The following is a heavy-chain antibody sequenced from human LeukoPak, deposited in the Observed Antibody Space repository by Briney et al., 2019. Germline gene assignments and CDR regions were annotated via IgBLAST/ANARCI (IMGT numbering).Heavy chain of an antibody. D-gene: IGHD3-3*01. Sequence: PGGSLRLSCAASGFTFSTYWMTWVRQAPGKGLEWVANIKQGGSEKYYVDSVKGRFTISRDNAKNSLYLQMNSLRAEDTAAYYCARGYYDFWSDSYYFDSWGQGTLVTVSS. CDR2: IKQGGSEK. CDR3: ARGYYDFWSDSYYFDS. V-gene: IGHV3-7*01. CDR1: GFTFSTYW. J-gene: IGHJ4*02.